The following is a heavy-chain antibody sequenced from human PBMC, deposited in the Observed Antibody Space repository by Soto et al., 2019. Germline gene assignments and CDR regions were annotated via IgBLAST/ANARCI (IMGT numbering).Heavy chain of an antibody. Sequence: SETLSLTCTFSGGSVSSGSYYWSWIRQPPGKGLEWIGYIYYSGSTNYNPSLKSRVTISVDTSKNQFSLKLSSVTAADTAVYYCARLGGGYYGMDVWGQGTTVTVSS. CDR3: ARLGGGYYGMDV. CDR1: GGSVSSGSYY. CDR2: IYYSGST. J-gene: IGHJ6*02. V-gene: IGHV4-61*01. D-gene: IGHD3-16*01.